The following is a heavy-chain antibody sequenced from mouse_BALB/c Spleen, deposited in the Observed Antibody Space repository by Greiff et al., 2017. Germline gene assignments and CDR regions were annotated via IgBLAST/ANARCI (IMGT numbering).Heavy chain of an antibody. CDR2: ISTYNGNT. J-gene: IGHJ4*01. CDR1: GYTFTDYA. Sequence: QVQLKQSGPEVVRPGVSVKISCKGSGYTFTDYAMHWVKQSHAKSLEWIGVISTYNGNTNYNQKFKGKATMTVDKSSSTAYMELARLTSEDTAIYYCARGPDYRYDGYAMDYWGQGTSVTVSS. D-gene: IGHD2-14*01. V-gene: IGHV1-67*01. CDR3: ARGPDYRYDGYAMDY.